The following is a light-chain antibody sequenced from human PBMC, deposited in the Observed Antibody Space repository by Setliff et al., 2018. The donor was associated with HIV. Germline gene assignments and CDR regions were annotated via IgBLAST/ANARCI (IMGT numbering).Light chain of an antibody. V-gene: IGLV1-47*01. J-gene: IGLJ1*01. CDR3: AAWNDRPTGIYV. Sequence: QSALTQPPSASGAPGQTVTISCSGSSSNIETHYVYWYQQFPGTAPKLLIYRNDQRPSGVPARFSGSKSGTSAALTISDLRAEGEAEYFCAAWNDRPTGIYVFGTGTKVTVL. CDR1: SSNIETHY. CDR2: RND.